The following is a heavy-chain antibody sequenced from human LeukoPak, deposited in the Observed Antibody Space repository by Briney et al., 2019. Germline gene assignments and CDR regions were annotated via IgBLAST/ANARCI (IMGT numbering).Heavy chain of an antibody. J-gene: IGHJ4*02. Sequence: GGSLRLSCAASGFTVSSNYMSWVRQAPGKGLEWVSVIYSGGSTYYADSVKGRFTISRDNSKNTLYLQMNSLRAEDTAVYYCARVNDYYDSSGHYQSSYFDYWGQGTLVTVSS. D-gene: IGHD3-22*01. CDR1: GFTVSSNY. CDR2: IYSGGST. CDR3: ARVNDYYDSSGHYQSSYFDY. V-gene: IGHV3-66*01.